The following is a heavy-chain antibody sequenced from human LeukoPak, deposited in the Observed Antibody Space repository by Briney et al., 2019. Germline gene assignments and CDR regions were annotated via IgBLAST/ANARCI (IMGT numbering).Heavy chain of an antibody. CDR1: GFTVTRTS. CDR2: VYSGGST. J-gene: IGHJ3*02. CDR3: ARDTVDDSLDI. D-gene: IGHD4-11*01. V-gene: IGHV3-53*01. Sequence: HPGGSLRLSCAASGFTVTRTSMTWVRQAPEKGLEWVSIVYSGGSTYHADSLKGRFTVSRDDSKNTVYLQMNNLRAEDTAMYYCARDTVDDSLDIWGQGTMVTVSS.